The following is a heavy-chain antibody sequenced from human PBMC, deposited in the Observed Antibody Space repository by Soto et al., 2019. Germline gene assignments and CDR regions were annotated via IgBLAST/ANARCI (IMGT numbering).Heavy chain of an antibody. CDR2: IYYSGST. CDR3: ARNDVHYDILTGPVIFDY. Sequence: SETLSLTCTVSGGSISGYYWSWIRQPPGKGLEWIGYIYYSGSTYYNPSLKSRVTISVDTSKNQFSLKLSSVTAADTAVYYCARNDVHYDILTGPVIFDYWGQGTLVTVSS. D-gene: IGHD3-9*01. CDR1: GGSISGYY. V-gene: IGHV4-59*06. J-gene: IGHJ4*02.